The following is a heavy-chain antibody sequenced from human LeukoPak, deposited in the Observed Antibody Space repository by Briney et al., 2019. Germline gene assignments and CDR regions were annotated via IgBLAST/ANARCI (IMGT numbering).Heavy chain of an antibody. CDR2: INPNSGGT. V-gene: IGHV1-2*02. CDR1: GYTFSGYY. J-gene: IGHJ4*02. CDR3: AVVGATSPVFDY. Sequence: GASVKVSCKASGYTFSGYYMHWVRQAPGQGLEWMGWINPNSGGTNYAQKFQGRVTMTRDTSISTAYMELSKLRSDDTAVYYCAVVGATSPVFDYWGQGTLVTVSS. D-gene: IGHD1-26*01.